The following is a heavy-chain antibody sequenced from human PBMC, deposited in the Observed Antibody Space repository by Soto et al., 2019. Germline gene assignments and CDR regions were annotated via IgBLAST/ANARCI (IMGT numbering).Heavy chain of an antibody. CDR2: ISYTGSA. V-gene: IGHV4-59*01. D-gene: IGHD6-19*01. CDR1: GGSINYSY. Sequence: SETLSLTCTVSGGSINYSYWTWIRQPPGKGLEWIGYISYTGSANYNASLKSRLTISVDTSKNQFSLKLSSVTAADTAVYYCAREDVAVAGTRYYYYGMDVWGQGTTVTVSS. CDR3: AREDVAVAGTRYYYYGMDV. J-gene: IGHJ6*02.